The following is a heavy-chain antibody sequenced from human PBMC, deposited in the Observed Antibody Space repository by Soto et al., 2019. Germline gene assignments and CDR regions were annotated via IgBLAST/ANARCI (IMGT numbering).Heavy chain of an antibody. J-gene: IGHJ5*02. CDR1: GFTFSSYA. Sequence: EVQLLESGGGLVQPGGSLRLSCAASGFTFSSYAMSLVRQAPGKVLEWVSAISGSGGSTYYADSVKGRVTISRDNSKNTLYLQMNSLRAEDTAVYYCARMVRGFNWFDPWGQGTLVTVSS. D-gene: IGHD3-10*01. CDR2: ISGSGGST. CDR3: ARMVRGFNWFDP. V-gene: IGHV3-23*01.